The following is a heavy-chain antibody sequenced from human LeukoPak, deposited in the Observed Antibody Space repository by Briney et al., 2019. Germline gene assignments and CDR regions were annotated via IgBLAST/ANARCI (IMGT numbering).Heavy chain of an antibody. D-gene: IGHD1-14*01. Sequence: GGSLRLSCAGSGFTFGSYSMNWVRQAPGKGLEWVSAISGSGGSTYYADSVKGRFTISRDNSKNTLYLQMNSLRAEDTAVYYCAKDSTVYPTEYFQHWGQGTLVSVSS. CDR1: GFTFGSYS. V-gene: IGHV3-23*01. CDR3: AKDSTVYPTEYFQH. J-gene: IGHJ1*01. CDR2: ISGSGGST.